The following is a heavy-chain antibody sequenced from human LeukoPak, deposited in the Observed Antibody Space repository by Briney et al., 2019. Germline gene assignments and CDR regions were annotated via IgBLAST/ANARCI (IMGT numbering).Heavy chain of an antibody. D-gene: IGHD2-2*01. Sequence: GGSLRLSCAASGFTFSSYAMSWVGQAPGKGLEWVSAISGRGGSTYYADSVKGRFTISRDSSKNTQYLQLTSLRADDTAVYYCARASILGQIVVVPPAMLGGLDYWGQGTLVTVSS. V-gene: IGHV3-23*01. CDR2: ISGRGGST. CDR3: ARASILGQIVVVPPAMLGGLDY. CDR1: GFTFSSYA. J-gene: IGHJ4*02.